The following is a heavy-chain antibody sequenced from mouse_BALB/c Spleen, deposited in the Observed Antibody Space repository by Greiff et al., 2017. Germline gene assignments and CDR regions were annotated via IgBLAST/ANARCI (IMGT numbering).Heavy chain of an antibody. D-gene: IGHD1-2*01. CDR3: ARRRFAATFYAMDY. V-gene: IGHV4-1*02. CDR1: GFDFSRYW. J-gene: IGHJ4*01. Sequence: EVQLVESGGGLVQPGGSLKLSCAASGFDFSRYWMSWVRQAPGKGLEWIGEINPDSSTINYTPSLKDKFIISRDNAKNTLYLQMSKVRSEDTALYYCARRRFAATFYAMDYWGQGTSVTVSS. CDR2: INPDSSTI.